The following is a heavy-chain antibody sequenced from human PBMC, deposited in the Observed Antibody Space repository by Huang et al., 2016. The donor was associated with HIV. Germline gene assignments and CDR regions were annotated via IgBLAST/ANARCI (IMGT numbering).Heavy chain of an antibody. D-gene: IGHD3-10*01. J-gene: IGHJ6*03. V-gene: IGHV4-39*01. Sequence: QLLLQESGPGLVKPSEALALTCAVSGGSIRSSDYHWGWIRQPPGKGLGWIGSIYYKGITHYSPSLKSRVTIAVDTSKNLFFLNLTSMTAADTAVYYCARHREGPVAYYSGWGSHLNYMDVWGRGRTVVVSS. CDR1: GGSIRSSDYH. CDR3: ARHREGPVAYYSGWGSHLNYMDV. CDR2: IYYKGIT.